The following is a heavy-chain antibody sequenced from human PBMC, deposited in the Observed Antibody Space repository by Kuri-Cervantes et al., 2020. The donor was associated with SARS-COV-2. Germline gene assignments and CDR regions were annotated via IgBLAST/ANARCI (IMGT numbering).Heavy chain of an antibody. J-gene: IGHJ3*02. CDR3: ARASHRYCSSTSCYPAFDI. CDR1: GYSFTNYW. Sequence: GESLKISCKGSGYSFTNYWITWVRQMPGKGLEWMGIIYPGDSDTRYSPSFQGQVTISADKSISTAYLQWSSLKASDTAMYYCARASHRYCSSTSCYPAFDIWGQGTMVTVSS. CDR2: IYPGDSDT. V-gene: IGHV5-51*01. D-gene: IGHD2-2*01.